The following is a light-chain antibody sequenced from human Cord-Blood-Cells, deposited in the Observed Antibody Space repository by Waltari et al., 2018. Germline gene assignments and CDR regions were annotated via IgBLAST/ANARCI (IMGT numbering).Light chain of an antibody. J-gene: IGKJ2*01. Sequence: DIQMTQSPSSLSASVGDRVTITCRASQGSSSHVNWYQQKPGKAPKPLIYAAASLQSGVPTRFSGSGSGVDLTRGMSSWQTAIFAADNCQQWYRTAYTGRHGLRQGI. CDR3: QQWYRTAYT. V-gene: IGKV1-39*01. CDR2: AAA. CDR1: QGSSSH.